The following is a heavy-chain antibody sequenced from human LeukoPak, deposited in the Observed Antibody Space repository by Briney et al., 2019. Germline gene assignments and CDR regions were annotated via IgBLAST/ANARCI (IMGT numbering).Heavy chain of an antibody. J-gene: IGHJ3*02. Sequence: PGGSLRLSCAASGFTFHDYAMHWVRQAPGKGLEYVSVIRGGGGVQYYAASVKGRFTISRDNSKNTLYLQLTRLRAEDTAVYYCAKSSHSFGNAALDIWGQGAMVTVSS. CDR1: GFTFHDYA. CDR3: AKSSHSFGNAALDI. CDR2: IRGGGGVQ. D-gene: IGHD5-18*01. V-gene: IGHV3-23*01.